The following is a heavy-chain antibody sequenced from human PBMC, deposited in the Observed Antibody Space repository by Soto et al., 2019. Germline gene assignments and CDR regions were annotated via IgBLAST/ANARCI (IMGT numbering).Heavy chain of an antibody. Sequence: VQLVQSGAEVKKPGASVKVSCMASGYTFNTYGISWVRQAPGQGLEWMGWVSTYKGNTNYTPKLQGRVTMTTDTSTSTAYVELRSLRSDDTAVYYCARDSVYYSIWGSRQPRVGMDVWGQGTTVTVSS. CDR3: ARDSVYYSIWGSRQPRVGMDV. CDR1: GYTFNTYG. D-gene: IGHD3-16*01. V-gene: IGHV1-18*04. CDR2: VSTYKGNT. J-gene: IGHJ6*02.